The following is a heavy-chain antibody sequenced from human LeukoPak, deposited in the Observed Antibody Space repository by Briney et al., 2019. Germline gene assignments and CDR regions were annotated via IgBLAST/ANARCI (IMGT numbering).Heavy chain of an antibody. CDR2: THYSGNT. CDR1: GGSISSHY. D-gene: IGHD3-22*01. Sequence: SETLSLTCTVSGGSISSHYWSWIRQPPGKGPEWIAYTHYSGNTKYNPSLKSRVIISLDTSKNQFSLKLSSMTAADTAVYFCARHAYNYDSSFDYWGQGTLVTVSS. J-gene: IGHJ4*02. V-gene: IGHV4-59*08. CDR3: ARHAYNYDSSFDY.